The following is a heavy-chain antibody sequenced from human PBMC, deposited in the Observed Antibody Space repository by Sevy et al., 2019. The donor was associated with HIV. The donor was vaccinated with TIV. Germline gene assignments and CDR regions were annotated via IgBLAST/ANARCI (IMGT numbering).Heavy chain of an antibody. Sequence: GGSLRLSCAASGINFSGYWMSWVRQVPGKGLEWVANINEDGTKDYYVGSVKGRFTISRDNAKNSLYLKMNSVRVEDTAVYYCARDSGGYDFWGQGTLVTVSS. CDR2: INEDGTKD. J-gene: IGHJ4*02. CDR3: ARDSGGYDF. CDR1: GINFSGYW. V-gene: IGHV3-7*01. D-gene: IGHD1-26*01.